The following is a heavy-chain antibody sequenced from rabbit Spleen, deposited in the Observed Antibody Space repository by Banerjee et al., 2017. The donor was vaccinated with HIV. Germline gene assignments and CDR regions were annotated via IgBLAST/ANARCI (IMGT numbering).Heavy chain of an antibody. CDR2: IHGGSKNNI. J-gene: IGHJ4*02. D-gene: IGHD1-1*01. CDR3: ARDLPDIIGWNFGF. V-gene: IGHV1S40*01. CDR1: GFSFTYIDY. Sequence: QSLEESGGDLVKPGASLTLTCTASGFSFTYIDYLCWVRQPPGKGLEWIACIHGGSKNNIYYASWAKGRFTISKTSSTTVFLQMTSLTAADTATYFCARDLPDIIGWNFGFWGPGTLVTVS.